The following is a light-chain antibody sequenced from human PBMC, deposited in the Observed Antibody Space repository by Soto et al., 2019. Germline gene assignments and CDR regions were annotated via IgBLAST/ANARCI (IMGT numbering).Light chain of an antibody. CDR3: SSYTTADTVI. V-gene: IGLV2-14*03. CDR1: SSDIGGYNF. CDR2: DVN. J-gene: IGLJ2*01. Sequence: QSVLTQPASMSGSPGQSITISCTGTSSDIGGYNFVSWYQRHPGKGPKLLIFDVNFRPSGVSNRFSGSKSENTASLTISGLQPEDDADYYCSSYTTADTVIFGGGTKLTVL.